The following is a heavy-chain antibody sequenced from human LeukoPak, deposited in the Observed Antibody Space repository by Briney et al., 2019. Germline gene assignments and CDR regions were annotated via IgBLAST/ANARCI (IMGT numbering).Heavy chain of an antibody. CDR1: GFTFSTYA. CDR3: ARDPGDDGYNFDYYYYMDV. V-gene: IGHV3-30*04. J-gene: IGHJ6*03. Sequence: PGGSLRLSCAGSGFTFSTYAMHWVRQAPGKGLEWVALISFDGTNKYYADSVKGRFTISRDNSKKTLYLQMNSLRAEDTAVYYCARDPGDDGYNFDYYYYMDVWGKGTTVTVSS. D-gene: IGHD5-24*01. CDR2: ISFDGTNK.